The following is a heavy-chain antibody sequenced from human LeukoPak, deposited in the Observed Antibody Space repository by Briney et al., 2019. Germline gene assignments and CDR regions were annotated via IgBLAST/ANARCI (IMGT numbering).Heavy chain of an antibody. Sequence: ASVKVSCKASVYTFTGYYMHWVRQAPGQGLEWMGWINPNSGGTNHAQKFQGRVTMTRDTSISTAYMELSRLRSDDTAIYHCATSRSHIVATIHGTGFDYWGQGTLVTVSS. J-gene: IGHJ4*02. D-gene: IGHD5-12*01. CDR1: VYTFTGYY. V-gene: IGHV1-2*02. CDR3: ATSRSHIVATIHGTGFDY. CDR2: INPNSGGT.